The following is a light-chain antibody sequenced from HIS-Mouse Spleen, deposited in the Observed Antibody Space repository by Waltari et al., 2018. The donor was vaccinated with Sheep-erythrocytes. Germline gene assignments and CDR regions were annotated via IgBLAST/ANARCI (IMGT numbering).Light chain of an antibody. CDR2: AAS. V-gene: IGKV1-39*01. CDR3: QQSYSTPPLT. J-gene: IGKJ4*01. CDR1: QSISSY. Sequence: DIQMTQSPSSLSASVGDRVTITCRASQSISSYLNWYQQKPGKAPKLLIYAASSLQSGVPSMFSGSGSGTDFTLTISSLQPEDFATYYCQQSYSTPPLTFGGATKVEIK.